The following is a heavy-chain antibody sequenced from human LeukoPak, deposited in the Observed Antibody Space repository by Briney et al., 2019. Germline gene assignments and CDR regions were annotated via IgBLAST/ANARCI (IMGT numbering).Heavy chain of an antibody. CDR3: ARVRTGSYRVDY. J-gene: IGHJ4*02. D-gene: IGHD3-16*02. CDR2: INQDGSEK. V-gene: IGHV3-7*01. CDR1: GFPFSSYG. Sequence: GGSLRLSCAASGFPFSSYGMHWVRQAPGKGLEWVANINQDGSEKYYVDSVKGRFTISRDNAKNSLYLQMNSLRAEDTAVYYCARVRTGSYRVDYWGQGTLLTVSS.